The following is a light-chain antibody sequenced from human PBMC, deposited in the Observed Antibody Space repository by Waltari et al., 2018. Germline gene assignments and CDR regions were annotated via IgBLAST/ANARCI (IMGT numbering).Light chain of an antibody. CDR2: ASS. V-gene: IGKV1-9*01. CDR1: RGISRY. Sequence: QLTQSPSSLSASVGDRVTITCRASRGISRYLAWYQQKPGRAPSLLIYASSTLHSGVPSRFSGSGSGTEFTLTISDLQPEDFAIYFCQHLNPFPRAFGQGTKVEVQ. J-gene: IGKJ1*01. CDR3: QHLNPFPRA.